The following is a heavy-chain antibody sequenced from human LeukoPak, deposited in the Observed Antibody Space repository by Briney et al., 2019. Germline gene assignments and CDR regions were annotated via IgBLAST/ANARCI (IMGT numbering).Heavy chain of an antibody. V-gene: IGHV1-18*01. J-gene: IGHJ4*02. CDR2: ISAYNGNT. CDR3: ARDSSGLPSFDY. Sequence: ASVKVSCKASGYTFISYGISWVRQAPGQGLEWMGWISAYNGNTNYAQKLQGRVTMTTDTSTSTAYMELRSLRSDDTAVYYCARDSSGLPSFDYWGQGTLVTVSS. CDR1: GYTFISYG. D-gene: IGHD6-19*01.